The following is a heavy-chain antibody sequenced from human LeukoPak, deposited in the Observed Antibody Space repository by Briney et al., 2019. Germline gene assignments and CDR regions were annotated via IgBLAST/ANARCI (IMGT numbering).Heavy chain of an antibody. CDR1: GGSFSGYY. CDR2: INHSGSA. D-gene: IGHD2-15*01. J-gene: IGHJ4*02. V-gene: IGHV4-34*01. CDR3: ARHPFATPFDY. Sequence: SETLSLTCAVSGGSFSGYYWTWIRQPPGKGLEWIGEINHSGSANYNPSLKSRVTISLDTSKNRFSLKVSSVTAADTAVYYCARHPFATPFDYWGRGTLLTVSS.